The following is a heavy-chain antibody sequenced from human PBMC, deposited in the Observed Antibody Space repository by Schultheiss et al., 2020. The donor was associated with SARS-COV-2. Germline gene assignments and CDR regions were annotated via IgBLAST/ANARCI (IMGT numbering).Heavy chain of an antibody. D-gene: IGHD4-17*01. J-gene: IGHJ6*02. CDR2: ISAYNGNT. CDR3: ARDRGRYYGDYGVADV. Sequence: ASVKVSCKASGYTFTSYYMHWVRQAPGQGLEWMGWISAYNGNTNYAQKLRGRVTMTTDTSTSTAYMELRSLRSDDTAVYYCARDRGRYYGDYGVADVWGQGTTVTVSS. V-gene: IGHV1-18*04. CDR1: GYTFTSYY.